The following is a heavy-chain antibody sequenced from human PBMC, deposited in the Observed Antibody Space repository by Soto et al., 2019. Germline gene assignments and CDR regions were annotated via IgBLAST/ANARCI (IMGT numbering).Heavy chain of an antibody. D-gene: IGHD2-8*01. Sequence: QLQLQESGPGLVKPSETLSVTCSVSGDSIGTINYYWGWLRQPPGKGPEWIGSIYYTGSTHYNPSVRGRATVSVDTSKNQFSLRLTSVTAADTAVYYCARHPGYTVPTVYATHYFDDWGQGVLVTVSS. CDR2: IYYTGST. J-gene: IGHJ4*02. CDR1: GDSIGTINYY. V-gene: IGHV4-39*01. CDR3: ARHPGYTVPTVYATHYFDD.